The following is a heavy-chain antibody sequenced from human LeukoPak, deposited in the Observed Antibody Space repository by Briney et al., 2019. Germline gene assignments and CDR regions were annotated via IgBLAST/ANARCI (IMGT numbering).Heavy chain of an antibody. CDR1: GFIFGGYA. CDR3: ARGFNDFWSGSQLEY. CDR2: ISYDGGKT. V-gene: IGHV3-30-3*01. J-gene: IGHJ4*02. Sequence: GGSLRLSCAASGFIFGGYAMHWVRQAPGRGLQWLAVISYDGGKTYYADSVEGRFTISRDNSKSTVYLEINSLRSEDTAIYYCARGFNDFWSGSQLEYWGQGTLVTVSS. D-gene: IGHD3-3*01.